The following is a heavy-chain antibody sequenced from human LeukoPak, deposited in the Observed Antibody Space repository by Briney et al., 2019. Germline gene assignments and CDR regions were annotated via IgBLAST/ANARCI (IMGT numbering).Heavy chain of an antibody. V-gene: IGHV1-46*01. Sequence: ASVKVSCKASGYTFTSYYMHWVRQAPRQGLEWMRIINPSGGSISYAQKFQGRVTMTRDTSTSTVYMELSSLRSEDTAVYYCARDLRGIVVVPAAPAFDYWGQGTLVSVSS. CDR2: INPSGGSI. CDR3: ARDLRGIVVVPAAPAFDY. J-gene: IGHJ4*02. CDR1: GYTFTSYY. D-gene: IGHD2-2*01.